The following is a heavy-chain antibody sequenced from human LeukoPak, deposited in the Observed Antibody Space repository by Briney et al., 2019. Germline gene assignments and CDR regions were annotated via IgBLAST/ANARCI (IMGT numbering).Heavy chain of an antibody. Sequence: GESLKISCKGSGYSFTSYWISWVRQMPGKGLEWMGRIDPSDSYTNYSPSFQGHVTISADKSISTAYLQWSSLKASDIAMYYCARVDPPSMVRGAPTDIWGQGTMVTVSS. D-gene: IGHD3-10*01. J-gene: IGHJ3*02. CDR3: ARVDPPSMVRGAPTDI. CDR1: GYSFTSYW. V-gene: IGHV5-10-1*01. CDR2: IDPSDSYT.